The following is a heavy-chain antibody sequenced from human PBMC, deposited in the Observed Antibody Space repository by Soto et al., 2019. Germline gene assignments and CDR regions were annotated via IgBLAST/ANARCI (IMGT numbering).Heavy chain of an antibody. CDR1: GYTFTGYY. J-gene: IGHJ6*02. D-gene: IGHD2-21*01. Sequence: ASVKVSCKASGYTFTGYYMHWVRQAPGQGLEWMGWINPNSGGTNYAQKFQGWVTMTRDTSISTAYMELSRLRSDDTAVYYCAGGLGHTVYSSGMDVWGQGTPAPASS. V-gene: IGHV1-2*04. CDR2: INPNSGGT. CDR3: AGGLGHTVYSSGMDV.